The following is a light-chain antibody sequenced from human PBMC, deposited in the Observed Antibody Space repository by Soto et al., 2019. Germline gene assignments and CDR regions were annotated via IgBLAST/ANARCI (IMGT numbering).Light chain of an antibody. V-gene: IGKV3D-15*01. J-gene: IGKJ1*01. CDR3: QQFRNWPWT. CDR2: SAS. Sequence: EIVLTQSPGTLSVSPGDRVTLFCRASQSISINLAWYQHKPGQAPRRLIHSASTRATGVPARISGSGSGTEFTLTISSLQSEDFAVYYCQQFRNWPWTFGQGTKVHIK. CDR1: QSISIN.